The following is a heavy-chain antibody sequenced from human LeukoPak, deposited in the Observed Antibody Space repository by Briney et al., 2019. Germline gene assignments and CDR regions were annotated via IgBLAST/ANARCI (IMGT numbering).Heavy chain of an antibody. J-gene: IGHJ4*02. Sequence: GGSLRLSCAASGFTFSSYAMSWVRQAPGKGLEWVSAISGSGGSTYYADSVKGRFTISRDNSKNTLYLQMNSLRAEDTAVYYCAREKDSSSWYPHFDYWGQGTLVTVSS. D-gene: IGHD6-13*01. V-gene: IGHV3-23*01. CDR2: ISGSGGST. CDR3: AREKDSSSWYPHFDY. CDR1: GFTFSSYA.